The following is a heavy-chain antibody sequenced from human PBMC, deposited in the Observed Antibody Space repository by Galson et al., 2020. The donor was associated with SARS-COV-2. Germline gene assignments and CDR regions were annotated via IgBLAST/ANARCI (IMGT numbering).Heavy chain of an antibody. D-gene: IGHD3-3*01. CDR2: IRFDGSNK. Sequence: GGSLRLSCAASGFTFNNYGIHWVRQAPGKGLEWVASIRFDGSNKYYADSVKGRFTISRDNSQNTLYVQMNSLRVEDTAVYYCAKEQKRTLVGGVAINSYYYGMDVWGQGTTVIVSS. CDR1: GFTFNNYG. J-gene: IGHJ6*02. CDR3: AKEQKRTLVGGVAINSYYYGMDV. V-gene: IGHV3-30*02.